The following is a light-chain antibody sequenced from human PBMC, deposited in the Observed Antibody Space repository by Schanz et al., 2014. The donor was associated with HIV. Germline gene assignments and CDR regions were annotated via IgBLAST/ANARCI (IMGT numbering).Light chain of an antibody. CDR1: SSNIGSNT. CDR3: AAWDDSLNGMV. Sequence: QSVLTQPPSASGTPGQRVTISCSGSSSNIGSNTVNWYQQLPGAAPKLLIYNNSQRPSGVPDRFSGSESGTSASLAISGLQSEDEADYYCAAWDDSLNGMVFGGGTKLTVL. V-gene: IGLV1-44*01. CDR2: NNS. J-gene: IGLJ2*01.